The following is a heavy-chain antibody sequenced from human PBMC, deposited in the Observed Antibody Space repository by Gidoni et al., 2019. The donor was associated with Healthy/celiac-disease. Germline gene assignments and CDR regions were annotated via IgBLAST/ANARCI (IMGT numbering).Heavy chain of an antibody. CDR2: IYSSGNT. CDR3: AREGYYDILTGYHDYYFDY. Sequence: QVQLQESGPGLVKPSETLSLTCTVSGVSITSYYWRWIRRPPGKGLEWIGYIYSSGNTNYNPPLKSRVTISVDTSKNQFSLKLRSVTAADTAVYYCAREGYYDILTGYHDYYFDYWGQGTLVTVSS. D-gene: IGHD3-9*01. CDR1: GVSITSYY. J-gene: IGHJ4*02. V-gene: IGHV4-59*01.